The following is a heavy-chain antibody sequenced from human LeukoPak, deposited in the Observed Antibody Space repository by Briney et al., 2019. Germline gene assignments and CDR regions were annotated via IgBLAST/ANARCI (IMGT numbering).Heavy chain of an antibody. V-gene: IGHV3-21*01. Sequence: KPGGSLRLSCAASGFTFSSYSMNWVRQAPGKGLEWVSSITGRSEYIYYADSVKGRFTISGDNAKNSLYLQMNSLRVEDTAVYYCAREAPFDYWGQGILVIVSS. CDR3: AREAPFDY. CDR1: GFTFSSYS. J-gene: IGHJ4*02. CDR2: ITGRSEYI.